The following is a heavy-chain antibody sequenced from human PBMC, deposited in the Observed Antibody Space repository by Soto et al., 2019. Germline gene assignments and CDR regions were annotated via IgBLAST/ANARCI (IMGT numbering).Heavy chain of an antibody. J-gene: IGHJ6*02. V-gene: IGHV4-39*01. CDR1: GGSISSSSYY. Sequence: SETLSLTCTVSGGSISSSSYYWGWIRQPPGKGLEWIGSIYYSGSTYYNPSLKSRVTISVDTSKNQFSLKLSSVTAADTAVYYCARGGVGAIYYYGMDVWGQGTTVTAP. D-gene: IGHD1-26*01. CDR2: IYYSGST. CDR3: ARGGVGAIYYYGMDV.